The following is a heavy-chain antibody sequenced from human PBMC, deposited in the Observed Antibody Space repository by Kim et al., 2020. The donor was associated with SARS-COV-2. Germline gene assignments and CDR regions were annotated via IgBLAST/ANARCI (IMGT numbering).Heavy chain of an antibody. D-gene: IGHD5-12*01. J-gene: IGHJ4*02. V-gene: IGHV3-30*18. CDR2: ISYDGSNK. Sequence: GGSLRLSCAASGFTFSSYGMHWVRQAPGKGLEWVAVISYDGSNKYYADSVKGRFTISRDNSKNTLYLQMNSLRAEDTAVYYCAKDPRGYSGYDWYHSADYFDYWGQGTLVTVSS. CDR1: GFTFSSYG. CDR3: AKDPRGYSGYDWYHSADYFDY.